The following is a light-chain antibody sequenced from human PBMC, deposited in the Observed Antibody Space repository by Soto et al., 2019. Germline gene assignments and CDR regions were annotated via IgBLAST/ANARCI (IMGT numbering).Light chain of an antibody. V-gene: IGKV3-15*01. Sequence: EIVMTQSPATLSVSPGERATLSCRASQSVSSNLAWYQQKPGQAPRLLIYGASTRATGIPARFSGSGSGTEFTLPISNLQSEDFAIYYCQHYNNWPPWTFGPGTKVAIK. J-gene: IGKJ1*01. CDR3: QHYNNWPPWT. CDR2: GAS. CDR1: QSVSSN.